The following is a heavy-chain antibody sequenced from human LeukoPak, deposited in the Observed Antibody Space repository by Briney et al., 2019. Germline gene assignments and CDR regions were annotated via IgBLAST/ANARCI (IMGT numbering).Heavy chain of an antibody. J-gene: IGHJ5*02. CDR1: GGSISSYY. CDR3: ARVEGSSWPGALENWFDP. CDR2: IYTSGST. Sequence: SETLSLTCTVPGGSISSYYWSSIRQPPRKGLEWIGYIYTSGSTNYNPSLKSRVTISVDTSKNQFSLKLSSVTAADTAVYYCARVEGSSWPGALENWFDPWGQGTLVTVSS. V-gene: IGHV4-4*09. D-gene: IGHD6-13*01.